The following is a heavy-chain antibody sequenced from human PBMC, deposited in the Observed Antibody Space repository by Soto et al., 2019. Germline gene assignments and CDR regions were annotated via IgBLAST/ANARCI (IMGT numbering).Heavy chain of an antibody. D-gene: IGHD6-6*01. Sequence: GGSLRLSCAASGFTFSSYAMHWVRQAPGKGLEWVAVISYDGSNKYYADSVKGRFTISRDNSRNTLYLQMNSLRAEDTAVYYCARDGSSIAARRRYYYYGMDVWGQGTTVTVSS. CDR3: ARDGSSIAARRRYYYYGMDV. CDR2: ISYDGSNK. CDR1: GFTFSSYA. V-gene: IGHV3-30-3*01. J-gene: IGHJ6*02.